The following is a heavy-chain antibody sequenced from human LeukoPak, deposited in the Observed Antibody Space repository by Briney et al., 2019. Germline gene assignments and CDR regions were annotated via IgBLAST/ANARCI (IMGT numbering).Heavy chain of an antibody. J-gene: IGHJ4*02. D-gene: IGHD6-13*01. CDR3: ARDKPWYEGAPIDY. Sequence: GGSLRLSCAASGFTFSSYWMSWVRQAPGQGLEWVANIKQDGSEKYYVDSVKGRFTISRDNAKNSLYLQMNSLRAEDTAVYYCARDKPWYEGAPIDYWGQGTLVTVSS. CDR2: IKQDGSEK. CDR1: GFTFSSYW. V-gene: IGHV3-7*01.